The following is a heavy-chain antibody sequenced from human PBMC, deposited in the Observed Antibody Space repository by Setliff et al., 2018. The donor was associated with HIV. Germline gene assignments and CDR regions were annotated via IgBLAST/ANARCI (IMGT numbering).Heavy chain of an antibody. V-gene: IGHV4-34*01. CDR1: GGSFSGYY. D-gene: IGHD2-8*01. Sequence: PSETLSLTCAVYGGSFSGYYWSWIRQPPGKGLEWIGEINHSGSTNYNPSLKSRVTISVDTSKNQFSLKLSSVTAADTAMYFCARESPDGLDYWGQGTLVTVSS. CDR3: ARESPDGLDY. CDR2: INHSGST. J-gene: IGHJ4*02.